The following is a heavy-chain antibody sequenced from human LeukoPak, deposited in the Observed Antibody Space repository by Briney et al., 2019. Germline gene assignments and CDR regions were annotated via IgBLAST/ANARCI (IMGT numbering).Heavy chain of an antibody. CDR1: GYSFTSYW. CDR2: IYPGDSDT. V-gene: IGHV5-51*01. J-gene: IGHJ4*02. CDR3: ARPIAVAGTSYYFDY. Sequence: GASLQISCKGSGYSFTSYWIGWVRQLPGKGLEWMGIIYPGDSDTRYSPSFQGQVTISADKSISTAYLQWSSLKASDTAMYYCARPIAVAGTSYYFDYWGQGTLVTVSS. D-gene: IGHD6-19*01.